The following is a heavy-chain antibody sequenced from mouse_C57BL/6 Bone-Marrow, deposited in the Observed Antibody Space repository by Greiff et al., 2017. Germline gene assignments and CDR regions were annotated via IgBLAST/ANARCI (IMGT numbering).Heavy chain of an antibody. CDR1: GYTFTSYW. J-gene: IGHJ2*01. D-gene: IGHD1-1*01. CDR3: ARRRYGSSSFDY. CDR2: IDPSDSYT. V-gene: IGHV1-69*01. Sequence: QVQLQQPGAELVMPGASVKLSCKASGYTFTSYWMHWVKQRPGQGLEWIGEIDPSDSYTNYNQKFKGKSTLTVDKSSSTAYMQLSSLTSEDSAVYYCARRRYGSSSFDYWGQGTTLTVSS.